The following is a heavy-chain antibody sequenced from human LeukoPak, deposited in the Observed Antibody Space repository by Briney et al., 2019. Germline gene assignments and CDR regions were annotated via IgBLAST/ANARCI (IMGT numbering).Heavy chain of an antibody. CDR2: IYHSGST. V-gene: IGHV4-4*02. D-gene: IGHD3-16*02. CDR3: ASRYYDYVWGSYRPFDY. CDR1: GGSISSSNW. J-gene: IGHJ4*02. Sequence: SETLSLTCAVSGGSISSSNWWSWVRQPPGKGLEWIGEIYHSGSTNYNPSLKSRVTISVDKSKNQFSLKLSSVTAADTAVYYCASRYYDYVWGSYRPFDYWGQGTLVTVSS.